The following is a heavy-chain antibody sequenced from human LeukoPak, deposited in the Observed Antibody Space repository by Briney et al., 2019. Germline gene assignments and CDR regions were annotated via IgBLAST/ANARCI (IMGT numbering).Heavy chain of an antibody. CDR1: EITFTIYA. CDR3: SKLGMDYYGSGSPYFDY. CDR2: VSGSARNT. J-gene: IGHJ4*02. Sequence: GGSLRLSCAASEITFTIYAMSWVRQAPGRGLEWVSTVSGSARNTYYADSVKGRFTISRDNSRNTLYLQMSSLRAEDTALYYCSKLGMDYYGSGSPYFDYWGQGTLVTVSS. V-gene: IGHV3-23*01. D-gene: IGHD3-10*01.